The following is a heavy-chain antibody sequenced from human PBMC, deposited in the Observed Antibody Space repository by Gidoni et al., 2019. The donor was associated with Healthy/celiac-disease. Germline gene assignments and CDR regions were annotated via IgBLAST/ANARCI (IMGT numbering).Heavy chain of an antibody. CDR1: GYTFTGYY. CDR3: ARGGPTTVTTDYYGMDV. V-gene: IGHV1-2*02. CDR2: INPNSGGT. Sequence: QVQLVQSGAEVKKPGASVKVSCKASGYTFTGYYMHWVRQAPGQGLEWMGWINPNSGGTNYAQKFQGRVTMTRDTSISTAYMELSRLRSDDTAVYYCARGGPTTVTTDYYGMDVWGQGTTVTVSS. J-gene: IGHJ6*02. D-gene: IGHD4-17*01.